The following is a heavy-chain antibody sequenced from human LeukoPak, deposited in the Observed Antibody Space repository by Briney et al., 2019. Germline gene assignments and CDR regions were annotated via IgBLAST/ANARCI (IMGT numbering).Heavy chain of an antibody. J-gene: IGHJ4*02. D-gene: IGHD6-19*01. Sequence: GASVKVSCKASGGTFSSYAISWVRQAPGQGLEWMGGIIPIFGTANYAQKFQGRVTITADESTSTAYMELSSLRSEDTAVYYCARAREVAGTGESPLDYWGQGTLVTVSS. CDR1: GGTFSSYA. CDR2: IIPIFGTA. CDR3: ARAREVAGTGESPLDY. V-gene: IGHV1-69*01.